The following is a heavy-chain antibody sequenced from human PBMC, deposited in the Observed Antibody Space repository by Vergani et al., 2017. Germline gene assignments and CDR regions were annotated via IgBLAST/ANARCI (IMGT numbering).Heavy chain of an antibody. V-gene: IGHV1-18*04. CDR3: AREVGGIKWLPKADAFDP. Sequence: QVQLVQSGAEVKKPGASVKVSCKASGYTFTSYGISWVRQAPGQGLEWMGWISAYNGNTNYAQKLQGRVTMTTDTATSTAYMELRSLRSEDTAVYYCAREVGGIKWLPKADAFDPWGQGTLVTVSS. J-gene: IGHJ5*02. CDR1: GYTFTSYG. D-gene: IGHD5-12*01. CDR2: ISAYNGNT.